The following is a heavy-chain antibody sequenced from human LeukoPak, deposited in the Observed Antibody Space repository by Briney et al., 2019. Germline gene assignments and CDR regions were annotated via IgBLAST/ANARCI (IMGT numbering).Heavy chain of an antibody. Sequence: GGSLGLSCAASGFTVSSNYMSWARQAPGKGLEWVSVIYSGGSTYYADSVKGRFTISRDNSKNTLYLQMNSLRAEDTAVYYCARDRDSGWQYYFDYWGQGTLVTVSS. CDR1: GFTVSSNY. CDR2: IYSGGST. J-gene: IGHJ4*02. V-gene: IGHV3-66*01. D-gene: IGHD6-19*01. CDR3: ARDRDSGWQYYFDY.